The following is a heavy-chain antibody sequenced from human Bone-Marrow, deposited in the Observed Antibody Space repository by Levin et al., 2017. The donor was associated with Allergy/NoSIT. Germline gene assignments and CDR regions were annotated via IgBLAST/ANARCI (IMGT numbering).Heavy chain of an antibody. CDR1: GFSFSSAW. J-gene: IGHJ4*02. CDR3: TTDTGPRPYYHVTHGYRYWIDY. V-gene: IGHV3-15*01. CDR2: IKSEADGGTS. D-gene: IGHD3-10*02. Sequence: GGSLRLSCAASGFSFSSAWMSWVRQAPGKGLEWIGRIKSEADGGTSDFAASVRGRFSMSRDDSQNSVFLHMTGLKTEDTGVYYCTTDTGPRPYYHVTHGYRYWIDYWGQGTLVSVSS.